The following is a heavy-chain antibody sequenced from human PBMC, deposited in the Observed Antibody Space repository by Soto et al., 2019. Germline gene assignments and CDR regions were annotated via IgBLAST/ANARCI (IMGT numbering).Heavy chain of an antibody. CDR2: ISKDGSVK. Sequence: QVQLVESGGGVVQPGGSLRVSCAASGFTFSRFAIHWVRQAPGKGLEWVAVISKDGSVKYYADSVKGRFTISRDNSESTLFLQMNSLTNEDTAFYHCARSRSGAVPDSLGFWGQGTLVTVSS. J-gene: IGHJ4*02. V-gene: IGHV3-30-3*01. CDR1: GFTFSRFA. D-gene: IGHD3-10*01. CDR3: ARSRSGAVPDSLGF.